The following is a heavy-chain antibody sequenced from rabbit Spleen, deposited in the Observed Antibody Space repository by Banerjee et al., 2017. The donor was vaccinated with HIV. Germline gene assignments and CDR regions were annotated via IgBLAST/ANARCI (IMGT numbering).Heavy chain of an antibody. J-gene: IGHJ6*01. Sequence: VESGGGLVKPGASLTLTCKASGFSFSSGYYVAWVRQAPGKGLEWIGCIYTPKGNTDYASWAKGRFTISKTSSTTVTLQMTSLTAADTATYFCARDSGTSFSSYGMDLWGPGTLVTVS. CDR3: ARDSGTSFSSYGMDL. CDR1: GFSFSSGYY. CDR2: IYTPKGNT. V-gene: IGHV1S40*01. D-gene: IGHD8-1*01.